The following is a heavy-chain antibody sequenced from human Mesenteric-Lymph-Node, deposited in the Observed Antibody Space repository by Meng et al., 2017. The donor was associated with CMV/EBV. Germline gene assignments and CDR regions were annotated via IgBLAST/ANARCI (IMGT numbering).Heavy chain of an antibody. V-gene: IGHV3-21*04. J-gene: IGHJ4*01. Sequence: GESLKISCAASGFTFSSYSMNWVRQAPGKGLEWVSSISSSSSYIYYTDSVKGRFTISRDNAKNSLYLQMNSLGAEDTAVYYCAKRHTLFDYWGQGTLVTVSS. D-gene: IGHD2-2*02. CDR2: ISSSSSYI. CDR1: GFTFSSYS. CDR3: AKRHTLFDY.